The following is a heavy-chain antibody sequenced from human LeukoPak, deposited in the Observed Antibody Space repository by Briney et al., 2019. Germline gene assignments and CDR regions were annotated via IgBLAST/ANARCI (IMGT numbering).Heavy chain of an antibody. J-gene: IGHJ4*02. CDR2: IKKDGSEK. D-gene: IGHD6-13*01. CDR1: GFTFSSYW. CDR3: ARRGTSSSWAHFDY. V-gene: IGHV3-7*05. Sequence: GGSLRLSCADSGFTFSSYWMRWVRQAPGKGVERVAEIKKDGSEKYYVASVKGRFTISRDNAKNSLYLQMNSLGAEDTAVYYCARRGTSSSWAHFDYWGQGTLVTVSS.